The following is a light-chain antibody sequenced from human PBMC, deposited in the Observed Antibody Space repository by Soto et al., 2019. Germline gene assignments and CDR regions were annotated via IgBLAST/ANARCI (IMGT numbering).Light chain of an antibody. CDR3: QQYGGSRWT. CDR2: GAS. CDR1: QSVSSTY. Sequence: EIVLTQSPGTLSLSPGERATLSCRASQSVSSTYLAWYQQKPGQAPRLLIYGASNRATGIPDRFSGIGSGTDYTLTISRLEHEDFAVYYCQQYGGSRWTFGQGTRVDI. V-gene: IGKV3-20*01. J-gene: IGKJ1*01.